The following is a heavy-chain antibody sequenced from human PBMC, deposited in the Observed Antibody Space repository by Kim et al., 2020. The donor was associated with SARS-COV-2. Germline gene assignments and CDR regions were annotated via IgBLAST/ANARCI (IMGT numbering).Heavy chain of an antibody. CDR3: ARDPRRITMIVVAQD. Sequence: DSVHGPFTISRDHATNSLYLQMNSLRAEDTAVYYCARDPRRITMIVVAQDWGQGTLVTVSS. V-gene: IGHV3-21*01. J-gene: IGHJ4*02. D-gene: IGHD3-22*01.